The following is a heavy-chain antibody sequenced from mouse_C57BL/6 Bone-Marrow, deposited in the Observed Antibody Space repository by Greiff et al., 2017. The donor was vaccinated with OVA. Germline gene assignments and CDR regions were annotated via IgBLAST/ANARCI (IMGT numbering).Heavy chain of an antibody. J-gene: IGHJ4*01. D-gene: IGHD1-1*01. V-gene: IGHV1-12*01. CDR3: ARLCYSSSEYDAMDY. CDR1: GYTFTSYY. Sequence: QVQLKQSGAELVRPGASVKMSCKASGYTFTSYYMNWVKQTPRQGLAWIGAIYPGNGDTTYNQKFKGKATLTVDKSSRTAYMQLSSLTSRDSAVYFGARLCYSSSEYDAMDYWGQGTSVTVSS. CDR2: IYPGNGDT.